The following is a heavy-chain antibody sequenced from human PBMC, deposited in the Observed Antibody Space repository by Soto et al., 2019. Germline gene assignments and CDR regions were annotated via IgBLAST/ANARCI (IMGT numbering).Heavy chain of an antibody. Sequence: GGSLRLSCAASGFTFSSYGMHWVRQAPGKGLEWVAVISYDGSNKYYADSVKGRFTISRDNSKNTLYLQMNSLRAEDTAVYYCAKPRILSPLGWSTKGPYYYGMDVWGQGTTVTVSS. J-gene: IGHJ6*02. V-gene: IGHV3-30*18. CDR1: GFTFSSYG. D-gene: IGHD2-21*01. CDR2: ISYDGSNK. CDR3: AKPRILSPLGWSTKGPYYYGMDV.